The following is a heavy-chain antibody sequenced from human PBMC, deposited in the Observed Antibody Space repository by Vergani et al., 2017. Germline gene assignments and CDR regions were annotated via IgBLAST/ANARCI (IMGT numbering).Heavy chain of an antibody. CDR1: GGTFSSYA. Sequence: QVQLVQSGAEVKKPGSSVKVSCKASGGTFSSYAISWVRQAPGQGLEWMGRIIPIFGTANYAQKFQGRVTITADESTSTAYMELSSLRSEDTAVYYCARDREMSHYGSGSAGGMDVWGQGTTVIVSS. J-gene: IGHJ6*02. V-gene: IGHV1-69*13. D-gene: IGHD3-10*01. CDR3: ARDREMSHYGSGSAGGMDV. CDR2: IIPIFGTA.